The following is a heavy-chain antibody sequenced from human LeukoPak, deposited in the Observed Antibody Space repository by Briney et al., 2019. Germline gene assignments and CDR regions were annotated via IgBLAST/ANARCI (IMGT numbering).Heavy chain of an antibody. CDR2: IYYSGST. Sequence: SETLSLTCTVSGGSISSSSYYWGWIRQPPGKGLEWIGYIYYSGSTNYNPSLKSRVTISVDTSKNQFSLKLSSVTAADTAVYYCAGGSYVLDAFDIWGQGTMVTVSS. D-gene: IGHD3-10*02. V-gene: IGHV4-61*05. CDR3: AGGSYVLDAFDI. CDR1: GGSISSSSYY. J-gene: IGHJ3*02.